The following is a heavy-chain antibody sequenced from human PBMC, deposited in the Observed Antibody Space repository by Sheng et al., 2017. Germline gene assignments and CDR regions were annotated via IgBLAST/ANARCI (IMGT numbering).Heavy chain of an antibody. V-gene: IGHV1-69*08. CDR3: ARDYATYYDFWSVDAFDI. CDR2: IIPILGIA. Sequence: QVQLVQSGAEVKKPGSSVKVSCKASGGTFSSYTISWVRQAPGQGLEWMGRIIPILGIANYAQKFQGRVTITADKSTSTAYMELSSLRSEDTAVYYCARDYATYYDFWSVDAFDIWGQGTMVTVSS. D-gene: IGHD3-3*01. J-gene: IGHJ3*02. CDR1: GGTFSSYT.